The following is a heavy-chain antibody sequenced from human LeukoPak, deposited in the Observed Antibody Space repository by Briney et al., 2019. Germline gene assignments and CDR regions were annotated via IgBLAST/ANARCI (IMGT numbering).Heavy chain of an antibody. V-gene: IGHV4-59*08. Sequence: SETLSLTCTVSGGSISSYYWSWIRQPPGKGLEWIGYIYYSGSTNYNPSLKSRVTISVDTSKNQFSLKLSSVTAADTAVYYCARGGSGWHDPFDYWGQGTLVTVSS. CDR3: ARGGSGWHDPFDY. CDR1: GGSISSYY. CDR2: IYYSGST. J-gene: IGHJ4*02. D-gene: IGHD6-19*01.